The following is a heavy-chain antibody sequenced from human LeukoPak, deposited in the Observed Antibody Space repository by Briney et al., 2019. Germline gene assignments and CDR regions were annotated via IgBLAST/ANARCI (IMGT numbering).Heavy chain of an antibody. CDR3: ATTQTPLEYYYMDV. Sequence: PGGSLRLSCAASGFTFSSYAMSWVRQAPGKGLEWVSAISGSGGSTYYADSVKGRFTISRDNSKNTLYLQMNSLRAEDTAVYYCATTQTPLEYYYMDVWGKGTTVTVSS. V-gene: IGHV3-23*01. CDR2: ISGSGGST. CDR1: GFTFSSYA. J-gene: IGHJ6*03.